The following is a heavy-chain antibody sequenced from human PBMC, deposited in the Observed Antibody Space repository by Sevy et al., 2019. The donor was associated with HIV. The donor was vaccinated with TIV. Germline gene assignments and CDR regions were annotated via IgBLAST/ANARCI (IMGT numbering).Heavy chain of an antibody. CDR1: GYSFTNYG. CDR3: ARAQYYYDSVSYYPLRGASDY. J-gene: IGHJ4*02. V-gene: IGHV1-18*01. D-gene: IGHD3-22*01. CDR2: ISTYTSKT. Sequence: ASVKVSCKTSGYSFTNYGINWVRQAPGQGLECMGWISTYTSKTEYAQDFQDRLTLTTETPTSTVYMELRSLRFDDTAVYFCARAQYYYDSVSYYPLRGASDYWGQGALVTVSS.